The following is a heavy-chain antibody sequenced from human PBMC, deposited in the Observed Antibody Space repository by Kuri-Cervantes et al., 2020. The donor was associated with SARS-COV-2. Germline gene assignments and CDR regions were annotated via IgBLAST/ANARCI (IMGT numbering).Heavy chain of an antibody. D-gene: IGHD2-21*02. J-gene: IGHJ6*03. CDR1: GFTFDDYA. Sequence: GESLKISCAASGFTFDDYAMHWVRQAPGKGLEWVSLISGDGDSTYYADSVKGRFTISRDNSKNSLYLQMSSLRVEDTALYYCAKDRGDFWYYYMDVWGKGTTVTVSS. V-gene: IGHV3-43D*03. CDR2: ISGDGDST. CDR3: AKDRGDFWYYYMDV.